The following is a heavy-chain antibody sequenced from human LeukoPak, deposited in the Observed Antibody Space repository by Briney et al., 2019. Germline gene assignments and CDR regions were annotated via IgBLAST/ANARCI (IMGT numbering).Heavy chain of an antibody. V-gene: IGHV4-34*01. Sequence: SETLSLTCAVYGGSFSGYYWSWIRQSPGKGLESIGEINHSGSTNYNPSLKSRVTISVDTSMNHFSLKLSSVTAADTAVYYCARGIVGATRGLFDYWGQGILVTVSS. J-gene: IGHJ4*02. CDR2: INHSGST. D-gene: IGHD1-26*01. CDR1: GGSFSGYY. CDR3: ARGIVGATRGLFDY.